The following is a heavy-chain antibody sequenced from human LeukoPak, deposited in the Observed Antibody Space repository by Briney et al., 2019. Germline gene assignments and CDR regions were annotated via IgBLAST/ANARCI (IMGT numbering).Heavy chain of an antibody. Sequence: ASVKVSCKASGYTFTSYYMHWLRQAPGQGLEWMGIINPSGGSTSYAQKFQGRVTMTRDTSTSTVYMELSSLRSEDTAVYYCARARYYVAVAGDFDYWGQGTLVTVSS. CDR2: INPSGGST. CDR1: GYTFTSYY. V-gene: IGHV1-46*01. J-gene: IGHJ4*02. D-gene: IGHD6-19*01. CDR3: ARARYYVAVAGDFDY.